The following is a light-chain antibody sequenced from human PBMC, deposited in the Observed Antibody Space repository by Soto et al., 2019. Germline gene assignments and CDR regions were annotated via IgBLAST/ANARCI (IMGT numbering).Light chain of an antibody. CDR2: DVS. Sequence: LTQPAPVSGSPGQSITISCTGTSNDNGRYNYVSWYQQHPGKAPKLIIYDVSNRPSGVSNRFSGSKSGNTASLTVSGLQAEDEADYFCCSYTSSSTTTYLLGTGNKVTVL. V-gene: IGLV2-14*01. J-gene: IGLJ1*01. CDR3: CSYTSSSTTTYL. CDR1: SNDNGRYNY.